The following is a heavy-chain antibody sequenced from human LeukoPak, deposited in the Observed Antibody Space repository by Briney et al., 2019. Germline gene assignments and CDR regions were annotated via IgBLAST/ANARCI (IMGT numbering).Heavy chain of an antibody. CDR1: GGSISSGGYS. J-gene: IGHJ4*02. D-gene: IGHD3-16*01. V-gene: IGHV4-30-2*01. Sequence: SQTLSFTCAVSGGSISSGGYSWSWVRQPPGKGLEWVGYIYHSGSTYYNPSLKSRVTISVDRSKNQFSLKLSSVTAADTAVYYCARVGTFGGYFDYWGQGTLVTVSS. CDR3: ARVGTFGGYFDY. CDR2: IYHSGST.